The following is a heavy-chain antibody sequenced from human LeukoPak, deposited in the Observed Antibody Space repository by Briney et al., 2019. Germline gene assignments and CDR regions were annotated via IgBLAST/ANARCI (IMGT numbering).Heavy chain of an antibody. J-gene: IGHJ6*02. CDR3: ARWYCSGPSCHSYYFGMDV. CDR2: ISSGGSSM. V-gene: IGHV3-48*03. D-gene: IGHD2-2*01. Sequence: GGSLGLSCAASGFTFSSYEMNWVRQAPGKGLEWVSFISSGGSSMYYVDSVKGRFTISRDNAKNSLYLQMNSLRAEDTAVYYCARWYCSGPSCHSYYFGMDVWGQGTTVTVSS. CDR1: GFTFSSYE.